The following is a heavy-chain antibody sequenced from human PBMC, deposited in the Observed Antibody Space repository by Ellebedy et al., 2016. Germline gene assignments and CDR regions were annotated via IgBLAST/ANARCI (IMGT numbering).Heavy chain of an antibody. CDR3: ARINSGIAVAVHDWYFDL. CDR2: IYPGDSDT. Sequence: GESLKISCKGSGYSFTSYWIGWVRQMPGKGLEWMGIIYPGDSDTRYSPSFQGQVTISADKSISTAYLQWSSLKASDTAMYYCARINSGIAVAVHDWYFDLWGRGTLVTVSS. J-gene: IGHJ2*01. CDR1: GYSFTSYW. D-gene: IGHD6-19*01. V-gene: IGHV5-51*01.